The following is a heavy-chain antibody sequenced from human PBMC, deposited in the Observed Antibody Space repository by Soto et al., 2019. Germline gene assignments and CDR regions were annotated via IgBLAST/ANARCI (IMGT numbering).Heavy chain of an antibody. Sequence: ESGGGVVQPGRSLRLSCAASGFTFSSYGMHWVRQAPGKGLEWVAVISYDGSNKYYADSVKGRFTISRDNSKNTLYLQMNSLRAEDTAVYYCAKAQRFLEWLLFDYWGQGTLVTVSS. D-gene: IGHD3-3*01. CDR1: GFTFSSYG. V-gene: IGHV3-30*18. CDR2: ISYDGSNK. J-gene: IGHJ4*02. CDR3: AKAQRFLEWLLFDY.